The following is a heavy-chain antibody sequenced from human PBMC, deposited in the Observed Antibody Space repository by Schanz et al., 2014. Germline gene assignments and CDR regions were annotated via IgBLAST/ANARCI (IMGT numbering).Heavy chain of an antibody. CDR2: IRYDGSSK. CDR1: GFTFTSYS. V-gene: IGHV3-30*02. CDR3: AKEDRNHNSDYVY. Sequence: QVQLVQSGGGVVQPGGSLRLPCAASGFTFTSYSMHWVRQAPGRGLEWVAFIRYDGSSKYYADSVRGRFTISRDDSKNTLYLQMNSLRPEDTAVYYCAKEDRNHNSDYVYWGQGTLVTVSS. D-gene: IGHD3-22*01. J-gene: IGHJ4*02.